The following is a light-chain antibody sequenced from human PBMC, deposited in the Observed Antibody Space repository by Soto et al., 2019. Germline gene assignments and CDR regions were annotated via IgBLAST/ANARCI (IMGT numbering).Light chain of an antibody. CDR1: SSNIGAGYD. Sequence: QPVLTQPPSASGAPGQRVTISCTGSSSNIGAGYDVHWYQQLPGTAPKLLIYGNSNRPSGVPDRFSGSKSGTSASLAITGLQAEDEADYYCQSYDSSLRGVFGGGTKVTVL. V-gene: IGLV1-40*01. CDR2: GNS. CDR3: QSYDSSLRGV. J-gene: IGLJ2*01.